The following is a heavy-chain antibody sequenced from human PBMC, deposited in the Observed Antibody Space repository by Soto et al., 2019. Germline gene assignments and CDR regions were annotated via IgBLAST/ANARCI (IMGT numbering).Heavy chain of an antibody. CDR3: ARQGGHSSSYFFDS. J-gene: IGHJ4*02. D-gene: IGHD6-6*01. Sequence: LSLTCTVSGDSIDTSSYCWGWIRQPPGKGLEWIGSVCYRGTTYYNPSLKSRLTISVDTSKRQFSLKLSSVTAADTAVFYCARQGGHSSSYFFDSWGQGTLVTSPQ. V-gene: IGHV4-39*01. CDR1: GDSIDTSSYC. CDR2: VCYRGTT.